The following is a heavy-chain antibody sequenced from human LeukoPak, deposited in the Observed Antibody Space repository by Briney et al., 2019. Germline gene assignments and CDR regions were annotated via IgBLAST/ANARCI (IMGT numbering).Heavy chain of an antibody. CDR3: AREEIQVGATNLLPSLYDY. J-gene: IGHJ4*02. CDR1: GYTFTTYG. Sequence: RVASVKVSCKASGYTFTTYGISWVRQAPGQGLEWMGWISTYNGNTNYAQKFQGRVTMTTDTSTSTAYMELSRLRSDDTAVYYCAREEIQVGATNLLPSLYDYWGQGTLVTVSS. V-gene: IGHV1-18*01. CDR2: ISTYNGNT. D-gene: IGHD1-26*01.